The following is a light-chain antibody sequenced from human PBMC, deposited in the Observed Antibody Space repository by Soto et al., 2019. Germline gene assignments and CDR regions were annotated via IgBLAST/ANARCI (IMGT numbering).Light chain of an antibody. CDR1: SSNIGAGHA. V-gene: IGLV1-40*01. CDR2: GNS. CDR3: QSYDDTLSGWV. Sequence: QSVLTQPPSVYGAPGQRVTISCTGSSSNIGAGHALHWYQHLPGAAPKLLMYGNSDRPSGVPDRFSGSKSGTSASLAITGLQPEDEAAYYCQSYDDTLSGWVFGGGTKLTVL. J-gene: IGLJ3*02.